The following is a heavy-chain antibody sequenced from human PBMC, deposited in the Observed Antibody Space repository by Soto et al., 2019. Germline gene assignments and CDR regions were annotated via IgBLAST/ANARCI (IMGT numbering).Heavy chain of an antibody. CDR3: ATLYSYDSSGYYPTPFHX. D-gene: IGHD3-22*01. CDR1: GGSISSYY. CDR2: IDYSGST. V-gene: IGHV4-59*01. Sequence: AETLSLTCTVSGGSISSYYWSWIRQPPGKGLEGILYIDYSGSTNYKPSLKSRVTISVDTSKDQFSLKLSSVNAADTAVYYCATLYSYDSSGYYPTPFHXWGQGTTVTVSX. J-gene: IGHJ4*02.